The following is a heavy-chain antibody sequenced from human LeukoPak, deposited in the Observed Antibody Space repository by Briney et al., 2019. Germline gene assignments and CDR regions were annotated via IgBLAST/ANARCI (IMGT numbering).Heavy chain of an antibody. J-gene: IGHJ4*02. CDR1: GGSISSSSYY. CDR2: IYYSGST. CDR3: ARQYCSGGSCYSEYDFDY. D-gene: IGHD2-15*01. Sequence: SETLSLTCTVSGGSISSSSYYWGWIRQPPGKGLEWIGSIYYSGSTYYNPSLESRVIISVDTSKNQFSLKLSSVTAADTAVYYCARQYCSGGSCYSEYDFDYWGQGTLVTVSS. V-gene: IGHV4-39*01.